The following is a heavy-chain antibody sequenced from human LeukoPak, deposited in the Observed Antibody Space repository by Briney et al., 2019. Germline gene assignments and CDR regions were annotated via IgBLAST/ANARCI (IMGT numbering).Heavy chain of an antibody. CDR2: ISAYNGNT. D-gene: IGHD3-16*02. J-gene: IGHJ4*02. CDR3: ARDGIRLRLGELSFTEGYFDY. V-gene: IGHV1-18*01. Sequence: GASVKVSCKASGYTFTSYGISWVRQAPGQGLEWMGWISAYNGNTNYAQKLQGRVTMTTDTSTSTAYMELRSLRSDDTAAYYCARDGIRLRLGELSFTEGYFDYWGQGTLVTVSS. CDR1: GYTFTSYG.